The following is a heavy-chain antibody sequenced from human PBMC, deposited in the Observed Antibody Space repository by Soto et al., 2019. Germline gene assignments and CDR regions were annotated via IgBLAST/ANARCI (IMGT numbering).Heavy chain of an antibody. CDR3: AREGYSSCWSDYYLGMDV. J-gene: IGHJ6*02. CDR1: GDSVPSNSAA. D-gene: IGHD6-13*01. Sequence: PSQTLSLTCAISGDSVPSNSAARNWIGQSPSRGLEWLGRTYYRSKWYNDYAVSVKSRITINPDSSKNQFSLQLNSVTPEDTAVYYWAREGYSSCWSDYYLGMDVWGQGTTVTVSS. CDR2: TYYRSKWYN. V-gene: IGHV6-1*01.